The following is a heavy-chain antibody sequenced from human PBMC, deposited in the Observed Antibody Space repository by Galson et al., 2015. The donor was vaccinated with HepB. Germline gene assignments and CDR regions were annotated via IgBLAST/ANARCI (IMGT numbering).Heavy chain of an antibody. Sequence: CAISGDSVSSNSAAWNWIRQSPSRGLEWLGRTYYRSKWYHDYAASVRSRLTINPDTSKNQFSLQLNSVTPEDTAVYYCARLHSGGYNDFDSWGQGTLVTVSS. D-gene: IGHD1-26*01. J-gene: IGHJ4*02. CDR1: GDSVSSNSAA. V-gene: IGHV6-1*01. CDR2: TYYRSKWYH. CDR3: ARLHSGGYNDFDS.